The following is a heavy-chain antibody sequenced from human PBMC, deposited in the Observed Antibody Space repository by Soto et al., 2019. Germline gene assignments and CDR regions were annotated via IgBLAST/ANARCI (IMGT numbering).Heavy chain of an antibody. V-gene: IGHV6-1*01. CDR1: GDSVSSNSAA. Sequence: QVQLQQSGPGLVKPSQTLSLTCDISGDSVSSNSAAWNWIRQTPSRGLEWLGRTYYRSKRYINYAVSVKSRITVNPDTSKNQFSLQLNSVTPEDTAVYYCARGSWDDVTGHYYMDVWGKGTTVTVSS. J-gene: IGHJ6*03. CDR3: ARGSWDDVTGHYYMDV. D-gene: IGHD1-1*01. CDR2: TYYRSKRYI.